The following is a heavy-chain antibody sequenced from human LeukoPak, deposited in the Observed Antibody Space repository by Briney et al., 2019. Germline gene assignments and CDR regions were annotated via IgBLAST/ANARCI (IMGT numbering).Heavy chain of an antibody. Sequence: GASVKVSCKASGYTFTTYDITWVRQATGQGLEWMGWMNPNSGNTAYAQKFQGRVTITRNTSISTAYMELSSLRSEDTAVYYCARAKPRVLWFGEVNWFDPWGQGTLVTVSS. V-gene: IGHV1-8*03. CDR2: MNPNSGNT. CDR1: GYTFTTYD. D-gene: IGHD3-10*01. CDR3: ARAKPRVLWFGEVNWFDP. J-gene: IGHJ5*02.